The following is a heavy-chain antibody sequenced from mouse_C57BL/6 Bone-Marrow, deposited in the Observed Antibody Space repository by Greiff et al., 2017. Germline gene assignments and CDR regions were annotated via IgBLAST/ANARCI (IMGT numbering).Heavy chain of an antibody. CDR2: ISYSGST. D-gene: IGHD1-1*01. J-gene: IGHJ1*03. CDR3: ARRQESTGFTTVVRNWYFDV. V-gene: IGHV3-8*01. CDR1: GYSITSDY. Sequence: EVQLQQSGPGLAKPSQTLSLTCSVTGYSITSDYWNWIRKFPGNKLEYMGYISYSGSTYYNPSLKSRISITRDTSKNQYYLQLNSVTTEDTATYYCARRQESTGFTTVVRNWYFDVWGTGTTVTVSS.